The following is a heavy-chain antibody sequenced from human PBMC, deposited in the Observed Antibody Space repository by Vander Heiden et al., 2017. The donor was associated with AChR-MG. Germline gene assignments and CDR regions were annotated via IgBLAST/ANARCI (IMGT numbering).Heavy chain of an antibody. J-gene: IGHJ5*02. Sequence: ELQLLESGGGLVQPGGSLRLSCAASGFTFTSYAMHWARQGPGKGLEWVSTISGSGGSTYHADSVKGRLIISRDNSKNTLYLQMHSLRAEDTAVYYCARAGLRKGFGDLPNNWFDPWGQGTLVTVSS. CDR2: ISGSGGST. CDR3: ARAGLRKGFGDLPNNWFDP. D-gene: IGHD3-10*01. CDR1: GFTFTSYA. V-gene: IGHV3-23*01.